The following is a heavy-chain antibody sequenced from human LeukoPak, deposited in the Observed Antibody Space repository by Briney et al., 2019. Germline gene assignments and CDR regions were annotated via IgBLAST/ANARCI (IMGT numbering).Heavy chain of an antibody. Sequence: SETLSLTCTVSGGSISSYYWSWIRQPAGKRLEWIGRISSSGSTNYNPSLKSRVTMSVDSSKKQFSLILISVTAADTAVYYCASDIVEPGLHFEYWGQGTLVTVSS. CDR1: GGSISSYY. CDR3: ASDIVEPGLHFEY. CDR2: ISSSGST. V-gene: IGHV4-4*07. J-gene: IGHJ4*02. D-gene: IGHD2-2*01.